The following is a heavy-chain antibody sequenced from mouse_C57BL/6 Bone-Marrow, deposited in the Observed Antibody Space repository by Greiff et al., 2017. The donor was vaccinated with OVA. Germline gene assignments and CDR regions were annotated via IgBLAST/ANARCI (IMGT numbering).Heavy chain of an antibody. D-gene: IGHD1-1*01. J-gene: IGHJ2*01. CDR2: IDPSDSYT. CDR3: ASDHYGSSDY. Sequence: QVQLQQPGAELVGPGTSVKLSCKASGYTFTSYWMHWVKQRPGQGLEWIGVIDPSDSYTNYNQKFKGKATLTVDTSSSTAYMQLSSLTSEDSAVYYCASDHYGSSDYWGQGTTLTVSS. CDR1: GYTFTSYW. V-gene: IGHV1-59*01.